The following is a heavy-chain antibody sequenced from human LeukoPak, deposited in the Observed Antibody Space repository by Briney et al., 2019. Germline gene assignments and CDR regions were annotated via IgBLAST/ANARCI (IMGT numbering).Heavy chain of an antibody. CDR1: EFTFSSYT. V-gene: IGHV3-23*01. J-gene: IGHJ5*02. Sequence: GGSLRLSCVASEFTFSSYTMNWVRQAPGKGLEWVSGISGSGGSTYYADSVKGRFAISRDNSKDTLYLQMNSLRAEDTAVYYCAKGGYSSSPTGWFDPWGQGTLVTVSS. CDR3: AKGGYSSSPTGWFDP. D-gene: IGHD6-13*01. CDR2: ISGSGGST.